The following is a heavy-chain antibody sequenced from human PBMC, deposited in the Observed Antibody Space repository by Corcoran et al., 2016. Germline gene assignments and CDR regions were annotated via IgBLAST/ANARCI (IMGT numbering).Heavy chain of an antibody. CDR3: AKGSYDSRGYYYGRDAFDI. CDR2: ISYDGSNK. V-gene: IGHV3-30*18. CDR1: GFTFSSYG. D-gene: IGHD3-22*01. Sequence: QVQLVESGGGVVQPGRSLRLSCAASGFTFSSYGMHWVRQAPGKGLEWVAVISYDGSNKYYADSVKGRFTISRDNSKNTLYLQMNSLRAEDTAVYYCAKGSYDSRGYYYGRDAFDIWGQGTMVTVSS. J-gene: IGHJ3*02.